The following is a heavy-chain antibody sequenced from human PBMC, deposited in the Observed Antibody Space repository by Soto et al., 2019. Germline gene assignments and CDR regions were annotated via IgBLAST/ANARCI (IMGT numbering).Heavy chain of an antibody. V-gene: IGHV3-23*01. CDR1: GFTFSSYA. CDR2: ISGSGGTT. CDR3: AVRGANSWSRSDY. J-gene: IGHJ4*02. D-gene: IGHD6-13*01. Sequence: EVQLLESGGGLVQPGGSLRLSCAASGFTFSSYAMTWVRQAPGKGLEWVSAISGSGGTTYYAESVKGRFSISRDNFKNTLSLQMNSLRAEDTAVYYCAVRGANSWSRSDYWGQGTLVTVSS.